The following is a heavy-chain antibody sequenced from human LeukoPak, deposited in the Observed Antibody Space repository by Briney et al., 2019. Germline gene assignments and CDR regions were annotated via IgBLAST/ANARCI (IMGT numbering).Heavy chain of an antibody. Sequence: SVTVSRKASGGTFSSYTISWVRQAPGQGLEWTGRIIPILGIANYAQKFQGRVTITADKSTSTAYMELSSLRSEDTAVYYCAREGRGVEMATGEYFQHWGQGTLVTVSS. J-gene: IGHJ1*01. CDR2: IIPILGIA. V-gene: IGHV1-69*04. CDR1: GGTFSSYT. D-gene: IGHD5-24*01. CDR3: AREGRGVEMATGEYFQH.